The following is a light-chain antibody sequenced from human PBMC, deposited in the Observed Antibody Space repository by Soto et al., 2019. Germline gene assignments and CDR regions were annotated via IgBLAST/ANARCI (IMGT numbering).Light chain of an antibody. J-gene: IGLJ2*01. Sequence: QSALTQPASVSGSPGQSITISCTGTSSDVGGYNFVSWYQHHPGKAPKLMIYDVTNRPSGVSYRFSGSKSGNTASLTISGLQAVDEADYYCSSYSSSSTLVVFGGGTKLTVL. CDR1: SSDVGGYNF. CDR3: SSYSSSSTLVV. V-gene: IGLV2-14*03. CDR2: DVT.